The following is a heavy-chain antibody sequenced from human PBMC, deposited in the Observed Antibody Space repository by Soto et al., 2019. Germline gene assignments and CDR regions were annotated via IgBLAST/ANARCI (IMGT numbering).Heavy chain of an antibody. D-gene: IGHD5-18*01. CDR2: IYYSGST. V-gene: IGHV4-59*01. J-gene: IGHJ4*02. Sequence: LETLSLTCSVSGGSISSYYLSWIRQPPGKGLEWIAYIYYSGSTNYNPSLKSRVTISVDTSKNQFSLKLSSVTAADTAVYYCARAYVDTAMVSPAFFDYWGQGTLVTVSS. CDR1: GGSISSYY. CDR3: ARAYVDTAMVSPAFFDY.